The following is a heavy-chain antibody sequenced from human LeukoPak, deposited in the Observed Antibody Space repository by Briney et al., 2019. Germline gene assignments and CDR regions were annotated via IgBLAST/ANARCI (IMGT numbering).Heavy chain of an antibody. CDR1: GFIFDDYT. V-gene: IGHV3-43*01. J-gene: IGHJ4*02. Sequence: GGSLRLSCAASGFIFDDYTMHWVRQAPGKGLQWVSLISWDGGDKKYADSVKGRFTISRDNSKNSLYLQMNSPRTEDTVLYYCAKARETYTFDYWGQGTLVTVAS. D-gene: IGHD1-1*01. CDR3: AKARETYTFDY. CDR2: ISWDGGDK.